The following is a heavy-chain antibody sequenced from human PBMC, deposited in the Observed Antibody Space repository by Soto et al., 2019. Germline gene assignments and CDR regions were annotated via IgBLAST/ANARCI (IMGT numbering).Heavy chain of an antibody. CDR1: GFSFSGAW. Sequence: GGSLRLSCAASGFSFSGAWMSWVRQAPGQGLEWVGRIRSYADGGTTDYAAPVKGRFTISRDDSKNTLYLQMNSLKTEDTAVYYCTTSIAVAGTGPQSWFDPWGQGTLVTVSS. CDR2: IRSYADGGTT. J-gene: IGHJ5*02. CDR3: TTSIAVAGTGPQSWFDP. V-gene: IGHV3-15*01. D-gene: IGHD6-19*01.